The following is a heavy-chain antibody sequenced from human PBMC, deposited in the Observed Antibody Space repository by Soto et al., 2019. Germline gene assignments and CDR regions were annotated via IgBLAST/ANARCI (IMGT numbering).Heavy chain of an antibody. CDR2: IYHSGST. D-gene: IGHD2-15*01. CDR3: ARDGGSSPGRMSNWLDP. CDR1: GGSISSSNW. V-gene: IGHV4-4*02. J-gene: IGHJ5*02. Sequence: SETLSLTCAVSGGSISSSNWWSWVRQPPGKGLEWIGEIYHSGSTNYNPSLKSRVTISVDKSKNQFSLKLSSVTAADTAVYYCARDGGSSPGRMSNWLDPWGQGTLVTVSS.